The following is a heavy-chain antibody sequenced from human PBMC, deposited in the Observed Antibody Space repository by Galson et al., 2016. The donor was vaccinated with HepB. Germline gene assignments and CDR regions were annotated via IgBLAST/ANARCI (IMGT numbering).Heavy chain of an antibody. CDR2: SSGSSGNI. CDR1: GFTFRSYS. J-gene: IGHJ2*01. D-gene: IGHD4-17*01. CDR3: ARDCGDFGWYFDL. V-gene: IGHV3-21*01. Sequence: SLRLSCAASGFTFRSYSMNWVRQAPGKGLEWVSYSSGSSGNIYYADSVKGRFTVSRDNAENARYLQMASLGAEDTAVYYCARDCGDFGWYFDLWGRGTLVTVSS.